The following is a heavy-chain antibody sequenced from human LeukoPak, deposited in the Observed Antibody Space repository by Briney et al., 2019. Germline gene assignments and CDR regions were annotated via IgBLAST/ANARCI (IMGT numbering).Heavy chain of an antibody. D-gene: IGHD6-25*01. J-gene: IGHJ4*02. Sequence: GGSLRLSCAASGFTFSSYSMSWVRQAPGKGLEWVSYISSSSSTTYYADSVKGRFTISRDNSKNTLYLQMNSLRAEDTAVYYCARDSRGYVPDYWGQGTLVTVSS. CDR1: GFTFSSYS. V-gene: IGHV3-48*01. CDR3: ARDSRGYVPDY. CDR2: ISSSSSTT.